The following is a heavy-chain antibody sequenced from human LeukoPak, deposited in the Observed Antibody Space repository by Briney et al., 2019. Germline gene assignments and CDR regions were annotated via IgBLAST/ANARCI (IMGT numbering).Heavy chain of an antibody. Sequence: GGSLRLSCAASGITFSSYSMNWVRQAPGKGLEWVSSISSSSSYIHYADSVKGRFTISRDNAKNSLYLQMNSLRAEDTAVYYCARDTRGGYDLGVYWGQGTLVTVSS. CDR1: GITFSSYS. CDR3: ARDTRGGYDLGVY. D-gene: IGHD5-12*01. CDR2: ISSSSSYI. V-gene: IGHV3-21*01. J-gene: IGHJ4*02.